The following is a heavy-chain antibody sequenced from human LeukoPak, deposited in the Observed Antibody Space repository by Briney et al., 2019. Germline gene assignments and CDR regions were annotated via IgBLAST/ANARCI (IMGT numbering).Heavy chain of an antibody. Sequence: SETLSLTCDVSGGSINDHCLSWIRQPPGKGLEWIGHIHPSGSTHYNPSLKSRVTMSVDTSKNQFSLKLSSVTAADTAVYYCARDSPRYCSGGSCYSYMSAFDIWGQGTMVTVSS. CDR2: IHPSGST. D-gene: IGHD2-15*01. CDR1: GGSINDHC. CDR3: ARDSPRYCSGGSCYSYMSAFDI. J-gene: IGHJ3*02. V-gene: IGHV4-4*07.